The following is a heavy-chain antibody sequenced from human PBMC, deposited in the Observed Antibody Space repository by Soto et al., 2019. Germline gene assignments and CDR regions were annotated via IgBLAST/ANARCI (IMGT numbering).Heavy chain of an antibody. CDR1: GGTFSSFA. D-gene: IGHD3-3*01. Sequence: QVQLVQSGAELKKPGSSVKVSCKASGGTFSSFAISWVRQAPGQGLEWMGGIIPIFRTANYAQKFQGRVTITADKSTSTAYMELSSLRSEDTAVYYCASTDPRLRFMEWLSEYYYYGMDVWGQGTTVTVSS. J-gene: IGHJ6*02. CDR3: ASTDPRLRFMEWLSEYYYYGMDV. V-gene: IGHV1-69*06. CDR2: IIPIFRTA.